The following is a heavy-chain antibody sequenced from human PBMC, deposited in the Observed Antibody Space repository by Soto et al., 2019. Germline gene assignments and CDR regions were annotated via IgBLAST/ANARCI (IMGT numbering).Heavy chain of an antibody. J-gene: IGHJ6*03. D-gene: IGHD2-15*01. CDR3: ARGDCVGGSCYSLAGSFYYYMDA. CDR1: GFTFSNYW. V-gene: IGHV3-74*03. CDR2: INSDGSVS. Sequence: EVQLVESGGGLVQPGGSLRLSCAASGFTFSNYWMYWVRQAPGKGLEGVSRINSDGSVSTYADSVKGRLTISRDNVKNTLYLQMDSLRAEDTAVYYCARGDCVGGSCYSLAGSFYYYMDAWGKGTTVTV.